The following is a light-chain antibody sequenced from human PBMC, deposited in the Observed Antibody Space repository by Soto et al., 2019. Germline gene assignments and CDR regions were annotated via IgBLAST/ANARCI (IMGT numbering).Light chain of an antibody. CDR1: GSNIGNNF. V-gene: IGLV1-51*01. CDR3: ATWDNSLTAEV. J-gene: IGLJ3*02. CDR2: DTN. Sequence: QSVLTQPPSVSAAPGQKVTISCSGSGSNIGNNFVSWYQQFPGTAPKLLIYDTNRRPSGIPDRFSGSKSGTSATLDITGLQTGDEADYYCATWDNSLTAEVFGGGTQLTVL.